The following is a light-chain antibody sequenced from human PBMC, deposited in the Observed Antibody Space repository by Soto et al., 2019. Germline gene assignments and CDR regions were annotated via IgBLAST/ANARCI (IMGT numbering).Light chain of an antibody. CDR2: DTS. V-gene: IGKV3-11*01. CDR1: QSVFNY. J-gene: IGKJ1*01. Sequence: EVVLTQSPATLSLSPGERATLSCRASQSVFNYLAWYQQKPGQAPRLLIYDTSNKATGVPARFSGSGSGTDFTLTISSLEPEDFAVYYCQQRSKWPWTLGHGTKVEIK. CDR3: QQRSKWPWT.